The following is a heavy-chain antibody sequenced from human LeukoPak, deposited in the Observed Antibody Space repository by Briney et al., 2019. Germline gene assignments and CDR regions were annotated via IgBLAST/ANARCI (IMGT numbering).Heavy chain of an antibody. J-gene: IGHJ5*02. Sequence: GGSLRLSCAASGFTFSDYYMSWIRQAPGKGLEWVSYISSSGSTIYYADSVKGRFTISRDNAKNSLYLQMNSLRAEGTAVYYCAAAMVRGVFDPWGQGTLVTVSS. CDR3: AAAMVRGVFDP. D-gene: IGHD3-10*01. CDR1: GFTFSDYY. V-gene: IGHV3-11*01. CDR2: ISSSGSTI.